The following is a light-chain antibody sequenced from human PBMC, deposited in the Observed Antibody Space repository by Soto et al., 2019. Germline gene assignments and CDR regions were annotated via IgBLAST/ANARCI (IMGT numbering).Light chain of an antibody. CDR3: QQSGSSIT. Sequence: EIVLTQSPGTLSLSPGERATLSCRASQSVSSSFLAWYQQKPGQAPRLLISRTSKRATGIPDRFSGSGSGTEFTLTISRLEPEDFAVYYCQQSGSSITFGQGTRLEIK. V-gene: IGKV3-20*01. CDR2: RTS. CDR1: QSVSSSF. J-gene: IGKJ5*01.